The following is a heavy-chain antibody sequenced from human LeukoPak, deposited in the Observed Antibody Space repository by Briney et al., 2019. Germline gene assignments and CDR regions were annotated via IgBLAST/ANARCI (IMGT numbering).Heavy chain of an antibody. CDR2: ISYDGSNK. CDR3: ARDQGPLGYCSSTSCREGADAFDI. Sequence: GRSLRLSCAASGFTFSSYAMHWVRQAPGKGLEWVAVISYDGSNKYYADSARGRFTISRDNSKNTLYLQMNSQRAEDTAVYYCARDQGPLGYCSSTSCREGADAFDIWGQGTMVTVSS. V-gene: IGHV3-30-3*01. D-gene: IGHD2-2*01. J-gene: IGHJ3*02. CDR1: GFTFSSYA.